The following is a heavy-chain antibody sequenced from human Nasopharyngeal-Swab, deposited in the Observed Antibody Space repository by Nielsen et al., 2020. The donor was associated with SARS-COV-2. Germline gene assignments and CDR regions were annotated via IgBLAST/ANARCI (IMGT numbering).Heavy chain of an antibody. J-gene: IGHJ4*02. Sequence: SETLSLTCTVSGGSIGTYYWIWIRQPPGKGLEWIGYIYYTGSTMYNPSLKGRVTLSVDTSENQFSLRLTSVTAADSAVYYCARQDVSGSYRFMVYWGQGTLVTVSS. CDR1: GGSIGTYY. D-gene: IGHD3-16*02. CDR3: ARQDVSGSYRFMVY. CDR2: IYYTGST. V-gene: IGHV4-59*08.